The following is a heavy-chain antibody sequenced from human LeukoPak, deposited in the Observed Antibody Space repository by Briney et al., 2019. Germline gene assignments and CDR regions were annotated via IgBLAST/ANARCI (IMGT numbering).Heavy chain of an antibody. CDR3: ARRGESASYGDYRFDY. J-gene: IGHJ4*02. CDR1: GFIFSSYA. Sequence: GGSLRLSCAASGFIFSSYAMNWVRQAPGKGLEWVSAINDGGGRTYYADSVKGRFTISRDNSKNTLFLQMNSLRAEDTAVYYCARRGESASYGDYRFDYWGQGTLVTVSS. D-gene: IGHD4-17*01. V-gene: IGHV3-23*01. CDR2: INDGGGRT.